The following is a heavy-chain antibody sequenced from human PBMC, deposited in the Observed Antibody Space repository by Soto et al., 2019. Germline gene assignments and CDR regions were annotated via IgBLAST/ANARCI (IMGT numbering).Heavy chain of an antibody. J-gene: IGHJ4*02. CDR1: GYTFTSYY. Sequence: ASVKVSCKASGYTFTSYYMHWVRQAPGQGLEWMGWINPNSGGTNYAQKFQGRVTMTRDTSISTAYMELSRLRSDDTAVYYCARGDSSGYYYAFDYWGQGTLVTVSS. D-gene: IGHD3-22*01. CDR3: ARGDSSGYYYAFDY. V-gene: IGHV1-2*02. CDR2: INPNSGGT.